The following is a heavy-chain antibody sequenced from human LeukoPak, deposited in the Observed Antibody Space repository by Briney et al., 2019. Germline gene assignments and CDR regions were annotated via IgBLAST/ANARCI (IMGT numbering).Heavy chain of an antibody. CDR2: IKQDGSVK. J-gene: IGHJ4*02. D-gene: IGHD6-13*01. V-gene: IGHV3-7*01. Sequence: GSLRLSCAASGFTFSSYWMSWVRQAPGKGLEWVANIKQDGSVKYYVDSVKGRFTISRDNAKNSLYLQMNSLRAEDTAVYYCARDPGIAAVRDWGQGTLVTVSS. CDR1: GFTFSSYW. CDR3: ARDPGIAAVRD.